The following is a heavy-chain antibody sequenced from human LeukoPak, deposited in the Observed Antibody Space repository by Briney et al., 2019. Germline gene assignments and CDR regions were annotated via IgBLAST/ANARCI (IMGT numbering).Heavy chain of an antibody. CDR1: RFTFSSYG. V-gene: IGHV3-30*02. Sequence: GGSLRLSCAASRFTFSSYGMHWVRQAPGRGLEWVAFIPYDGNNKYYADSVKGRFTISRDNSKNTLYLQMNSLRAEDTAVYYCVKDGDDSGSYLVYWGQGTLVTVSS. J-gene: IGHJ4*02. D-gene: IGHD1-26*01. CDR2: IPYDGNNK. CDR3: VKDGDDSGSYLVY.